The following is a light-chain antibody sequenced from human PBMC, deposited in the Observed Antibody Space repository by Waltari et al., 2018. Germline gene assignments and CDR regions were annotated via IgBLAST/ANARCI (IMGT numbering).Light chain of an antibody. V-gene: IGLV3-10*01. CDR1: ALPNKY. Sequence: SYELTQPPSVSVSPGHTARITCSGEALPNKYAYWYRQKSGQAPVLVIYEDTKRPAGIPGRFSASNSGAVATLTITGAQVEDEADYYCYSTDYTGNYWVFGGGTKLTVL. J-gene: IGLJ3*02. CDR3: YSTDYTGNYWV. CDR2: EDT.